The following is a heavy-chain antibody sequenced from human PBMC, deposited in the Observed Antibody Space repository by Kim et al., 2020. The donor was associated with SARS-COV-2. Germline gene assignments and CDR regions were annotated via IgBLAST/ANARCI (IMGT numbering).Heavy chain of an antibody. CDR1: GYPFTTYG. Sequence: ASVKVSCKTSGYPFTTYGVIWVRQAPGQRLQWVGWISVYSGDTKYGQQFQGRVTMTADTSTRTVYLQLRNLISDDTAVNYFATGGPDHDYWGQGTRVSVSS. CDR2: ISVYSGDT. V-gene: IGHV1-18*01. CDR3: ATGGPDHDY. J-gene: IGHJ4*02. D-gene: IGHD3-10*01.